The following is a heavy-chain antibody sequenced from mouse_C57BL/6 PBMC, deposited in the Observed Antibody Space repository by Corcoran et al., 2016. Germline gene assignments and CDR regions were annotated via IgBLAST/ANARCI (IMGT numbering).Heavy chain of an antibody. CDR1: GYTFTDYY. CDR2: INPNNGGT. CDR3: ATNGSSPYYYAMDY. D-gene: IGHD1-1*01. J-gene: IGHJ4*01. Sequence: EVQLQQSGPELVKPGASVKISCKASGYTFTDYYMNWVKQSHGKSLEWSGDINPNNGGTSYNQKFKGKATLTVDKSSSTAYMELRSLTSEDSAVYYCATNGSSPYYYAMDYWGQGTSVTVSS. V-gene: IGHV1-26*01.